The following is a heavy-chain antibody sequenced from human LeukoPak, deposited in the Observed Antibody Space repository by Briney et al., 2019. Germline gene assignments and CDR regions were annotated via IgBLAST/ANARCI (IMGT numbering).Heavy chain of an antibody. CDR1: GFTFSDRY. D-gene: IGHD2-21*02. CDR2: ISDDSTYT. J-gene: IGHJ4*02. V-gene: IGHV3-11*06. Sequence: GGSLRLSCVASGFTFSDRYMTWIRQAPGKGLEWVARISDDSTYTNYADSVKGRFSISRDNAKKSSYLQMDSLRAEDTAVYYCARDMTALDYWGPGTLVTVSS. CDR3: ARDMTALDY.